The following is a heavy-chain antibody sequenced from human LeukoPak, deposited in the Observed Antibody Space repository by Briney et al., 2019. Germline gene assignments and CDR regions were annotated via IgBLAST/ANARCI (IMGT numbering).Heavy chain of an antibody. CDR3: ATSRGSWYGLEY. D-gene: IGHD6-13*01. CDR2: IKSETDGGTT. CDR1: GFTFSNAL. Sequence: PGGSLRLSCAASGFTFSNALMSWVRQAPGEWLEWVGRIKSETDGGTTEYAAPVKGRFAISRDDSKNTLYLQMSSLNTEDTAFYYCATSRGSWYGLEYWGQGTLVTVSS. J-gene: IGHJ4*02. V-gene: IGHV3-15*01.